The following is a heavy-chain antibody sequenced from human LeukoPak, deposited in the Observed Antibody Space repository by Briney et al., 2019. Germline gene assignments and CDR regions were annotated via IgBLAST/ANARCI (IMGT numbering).Heavy chain of an antibody. CDR1: GLTFRSYW. CDR3: MCWGTDNH. J-gene: IGHJ4*02. Sequence: GGSLRLSCTFSGLTFRSYWMNWVRQAPGKGLEWVANINPGGNEIRSVDSVKGRSIISRDNAKNSLGLQMSSLRVEDTAVYYCMCWGTDNHWGQGILVTVSS. CDR2: INPGGNEI. V-gene: IGHV3-7*01. D-gene: IGHD7-27*01.